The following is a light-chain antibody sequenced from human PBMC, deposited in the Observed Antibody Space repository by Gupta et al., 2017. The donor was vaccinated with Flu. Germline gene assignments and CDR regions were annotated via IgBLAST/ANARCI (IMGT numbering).Light chain of an antibody. CDR3: QQVHNLPTG. CDR1: QEISNY. V-gene: IGKV1-33*01. J-gene: IGKJ4*01. CDR2: DAS. Sequence: PSSLSASVGDRVTITCQASQEISNYLNWYQQKPGKAPKLLIYDASKVETGVPSRFTGSGSGTDFSFTISNLQPEDIATYYCQQVHNLPTGFGGGTKVEIK.